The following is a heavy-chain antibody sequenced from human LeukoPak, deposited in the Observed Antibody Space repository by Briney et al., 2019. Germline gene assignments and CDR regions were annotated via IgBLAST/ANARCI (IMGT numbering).Heavy chain of an antibody. Sequence: ASVKVSCKASGYTFTGYYIHWVRQAPGQGLEWMGWINPNTGGTNYAQRFQGRVTMTRGMSVSTAYMELSSLTSDDTAVYYCARGVSAPLGRWFDPWGQGTLVTVSS. CDR3: ARGVSAPLGRWFDP. J-gene: IGHJ5*02. CDR2: INPNTGGT. CDR1: GYTFTGYY. V-gene: IGHV1-2*02. D-gene: IGHD3-16*01.